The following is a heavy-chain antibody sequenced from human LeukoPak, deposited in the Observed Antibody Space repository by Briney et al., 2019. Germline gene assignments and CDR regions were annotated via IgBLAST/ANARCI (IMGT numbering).Heavy chain of an antibody. J-gene: IGHJ4*02. CDR2: LYSGGST. CDR3: ARYHTALNY. D-gene: IGHD5-18*01. Sequence: PGGSLRLSCVASGFSVSSDYMTWVRQAPGKELEWVSVLYSGGSTYYADSVKGRFTIFRDNSKNTLYLQMNNLRVEDTAVYYCARYHTALNYWGQGTLVTASS. V-gene: IGHV3-53*01. CDR1: GFSVSSDY.